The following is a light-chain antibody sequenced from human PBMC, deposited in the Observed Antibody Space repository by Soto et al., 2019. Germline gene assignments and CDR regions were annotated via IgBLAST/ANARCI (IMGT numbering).Light chain of an antibody. Sequence: QSVMTQPPSVSAAPGQRVTISCSGSSSNIGGNSVSWYQQLPGTAPKLLIYDDDKRPSGIPDRFSGSKSGTSATLGITGFQTGDEADHYGGSWDSSLSAYVFGTGTKLTVL. CDR1: SSNIGGNS. V-gene: IGLV1-51*01. CDR3: GSWDSSLSAYV. J-gene: IGLJ1*01. CDR2: DDD.